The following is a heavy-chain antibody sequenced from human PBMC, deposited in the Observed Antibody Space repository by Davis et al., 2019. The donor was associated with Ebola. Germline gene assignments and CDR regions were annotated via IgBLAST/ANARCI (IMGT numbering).Heavy chain of an antibody. CDR1: VGTFSSYA. Sequence: SVKVSCKASVGTFSSYAISWVRQAPGQGLEWMGGIIPIVGTANYAQKFQGRVTITADESTSTAYLELSSLRSEDTAVYYCARDRGSSWGIDYWGQGTLVTVSS. V-gene: IGHV1-69*13. D-gene: IGHD6-13*01. CDR2: IIPIVGTA. CDR3: ARDRGSSWGIDY. J-gene: IGHJ4*02.